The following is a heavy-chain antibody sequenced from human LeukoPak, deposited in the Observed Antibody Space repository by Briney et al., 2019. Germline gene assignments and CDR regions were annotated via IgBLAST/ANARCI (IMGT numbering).Heavy chain of an antibody. CDR1: GFTFSSYA. V-gene: IGHV3-30-3*01. CDR3: ARVPAIVGATDYYYYGMDV. J-gene: IGHJ6*02. Sequence: GGSLRLSCAASGFTFSSYAMHWVRQAPGKGLEWVAVISYDGSNKYYADSVKGRFTISRDNSKTTLYLQMNSLRAEDTAVYYCARVPAIVGATDYYYYGMDVWGQGTTVTVSS. D-gene: IGHD1-26*01. CDR2: ISYDGSNK.